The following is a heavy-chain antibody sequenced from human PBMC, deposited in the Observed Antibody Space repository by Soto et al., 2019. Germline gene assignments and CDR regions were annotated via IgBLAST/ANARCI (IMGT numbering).Heavy chain of an antibody. D-gene: IGHD5-18*01. CDR3: ARERFTAMVGDYYYGMDV. Sequence: WWSLRLSCSASVFTFSSYGMHWFRQAPGKGLEWVAVIWYDGSNKYYADSVKGRFTISRDNSKNTLYLQMNSLRAEDTAVYYCARERFTAMVGDYYYGMDVWGQGTTVTVSS. J-gene: IGHJ6*02. CDR1: VFTFSSYG. CDR2: IWYDGSNK. V-gene: IGHV3-33*01.